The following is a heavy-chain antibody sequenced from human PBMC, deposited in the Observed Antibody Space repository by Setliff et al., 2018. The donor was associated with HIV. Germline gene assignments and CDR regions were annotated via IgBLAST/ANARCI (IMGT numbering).Heavy chain of an antibody. CDR1: GDSISSRAHY. D-gene: IGHD3-9*01. V-gene: IGHV4-31*03. CDR3: ARGDWALSDY. CDR2: IYNSGTT. Sequence: KPSETLSLTCTVSGDSISSRAHYWNWIRQLPGKGLEWIGYIYNSGTTYYNPSLKSRVTISVNTSKNQFSLKLSSVTAADTAVYYCARGDWALSDYWGQGTLVTVSS. J-gene: IGHJ4*02.